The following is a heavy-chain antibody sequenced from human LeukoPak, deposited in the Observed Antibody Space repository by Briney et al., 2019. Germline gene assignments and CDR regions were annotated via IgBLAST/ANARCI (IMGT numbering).Heavy chain of an antibody. CDR2: IYYSGST. J-gene: IGHJ6*03. D-gene: IGHD3-9*01. CDR3: ARVGTYYDILAGYSSLAYYNYYMDV. Sequence: SETLSLTCTVSGGSVSSGSYYWTWIRQPPEKGLEWIGYIYYSGSTNYNPSLKSRVTISVDKSKNQFSLKLRSVTAADTAVYYCARVGTYYDILAGYSSLAYYNYYMDVWGKGTTVTVSS. CDR1: GGSVSSGSYY. V-gene: IGHV4-61*01.